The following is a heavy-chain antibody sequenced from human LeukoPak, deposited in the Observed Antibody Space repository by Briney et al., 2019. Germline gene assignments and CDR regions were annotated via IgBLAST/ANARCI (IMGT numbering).Heavy chain of an antibody. CDR1: GGSISSSSYY. D-gene: IGHD3-22*01. Sequence: SETLSLTCTVSGGSISSSSYYWGWIRQPPGKGLEWIGSIYYSGSTYYNPSLKSRVTISVDTSKNQFSLKLSSVTAADTAVYYCARVGSSRSSSGYIHPSGVDYWGQGTLVTVSS. CDR3: ARVGSSRSSSGYIHPSGVDY. CDR2: IYYSGST. J-gene: IGHJ4*02. V-gene: IGHV4-39*07.